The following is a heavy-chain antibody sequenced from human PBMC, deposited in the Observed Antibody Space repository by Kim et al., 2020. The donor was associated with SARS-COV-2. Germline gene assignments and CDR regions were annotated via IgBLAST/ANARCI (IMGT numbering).Heavy chain of an antibody. D-gene: IGHD3-22*01. Sequence: SVKVSCKASGGTFSSYAISWVRQAPGQGLEWMGGIIPIFGTANYAQKFQGRVTITADESTSTAYMELSSLRSEDTAVYYCARDVAGAREVVAHYNWFDPWGQGTLVTVSS. V-gene: IGHV1-69*13. CDR3: ARDVAGAREVVAHYNWFDP. CDR2: IIPIFGTA. J-gene: IGHJ5*02. CDR1: GGTFSSYA.